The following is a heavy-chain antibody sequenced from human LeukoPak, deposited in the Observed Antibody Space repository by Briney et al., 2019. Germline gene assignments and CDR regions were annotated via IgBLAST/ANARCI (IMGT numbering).Heavy chain of an antibody. CDR2: INPNSGGT. CDR1: GYTFTGYY. D-gene: IGHD3-10*01. Sequence: ASVKVSCKTSGYTFTGYYMHWVRQAPGQGLEWMGWINPNSGGTNYAQKFQGRVTMTRDTSISTAYMELSRLRSDDTAVYYCARLYGSGSYYESDYWGQGTLVTVSS. J-gene: IGHJ4*02. CDR3: ARLYGSGSYYESDY. V-gene: IGHV1-2*02.